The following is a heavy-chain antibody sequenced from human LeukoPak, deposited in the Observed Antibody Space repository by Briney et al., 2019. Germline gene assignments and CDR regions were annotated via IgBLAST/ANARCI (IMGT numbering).Heavy chain of an antibody. J-gene: IGHJ4*02. CDR1: GFTFSSYS. D-gene: IGHD5-18*01. V-gene: IGHV3-21*01. Sequence: PGGSLRLSCAASGFTFSSYSMNWVRQAPGKGLEWVSSISSSSSYIYYADSVKGRFTISRDNAKNSLYLQMNSLRAEDTAVYYCARMLDTAMVTDLDYWGQGTLVTVSS. CDR2: ISSSSSYI. CDR3: ARMLDTAMVTDLDY.